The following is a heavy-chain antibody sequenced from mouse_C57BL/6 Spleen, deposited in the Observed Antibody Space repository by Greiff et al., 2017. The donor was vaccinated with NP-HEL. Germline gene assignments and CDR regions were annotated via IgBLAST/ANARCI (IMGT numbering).Heavy chain of an antibody. CDR2: ILPGSGST. CDR3: ASLYYYGSSYDWYFDV. Sequence: QVQLQQSGAELMKPGASVKLSCKATGYTFTGYWIEWVKQRPGHGLEWIGEILPGSGSTNYNEKFKGKATFTADTSSNTAYMQLSSLTTEDSAIYYCASLYYYGSSYDWYFDVWGTGTTVTVSS. J-gene: IGHJ1*03. CDR1: GYTFTGYW. D-gene: IGHD1-1*01. V-gene: IGHV1-9*01.